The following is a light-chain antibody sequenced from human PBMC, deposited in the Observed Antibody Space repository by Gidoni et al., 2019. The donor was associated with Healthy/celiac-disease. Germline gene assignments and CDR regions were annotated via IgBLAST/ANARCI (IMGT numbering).Light chain of an antibody. J-gene: IGKJ1*01. CDR3: QQYGSSPPWT. Sequence: EIVLTQSPGTLSLSPGERATLSCRASQSVSSSYLAWYQQTPGQAPRLLIYGAFSRATGIPDRFSGSGSGTDFTLTISRLEPEDFAVYYCQQYGSSPPWTFGQGTKVEIK. V-gene: IGKV3-20*01. CDR2: GAF. CDR1: QSVSSSY.